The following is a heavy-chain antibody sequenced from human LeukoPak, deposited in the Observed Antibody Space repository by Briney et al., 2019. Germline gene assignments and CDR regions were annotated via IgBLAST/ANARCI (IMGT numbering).Heavy chain of an antibody. V-gene: IGHV4-4*07. CDR2: IYTSGST. J-gene: IGHJ3*02. CDR1: GGSISSYY. Sequence: PSETLSLTCTVSGGSISSYYWSWIRQPAGKGLEWIGRIYTSGSTNYNPSLKSRVTMSVDTSKNQFSLKLSSVTAADTAVYYCAVSGYYDSSGYTGSDAFDIWGQGTMVTVSS. CDR3: AVSGYYDSSGYTGSDAFDI. D-gene: IGHD3-22*01.